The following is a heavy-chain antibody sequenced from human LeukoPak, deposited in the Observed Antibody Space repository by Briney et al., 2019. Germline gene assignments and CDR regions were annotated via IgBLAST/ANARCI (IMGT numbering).Heavy chain of an antibody. CDR1: GGSISDSYYY. D-gene: IGHD5-18*01. CDR2: LYYSGNT. J-gene: IGHJ4*02. V-gene: IGHV4-39*01. Sequence: SETLSLTCTVSGGSISDSYYYWGWNRQPPGKGLEWIGSLYYSGNTYYNPSLNSRVTISVGTSKNQFSLKVTSVTAADTAVYYCASSVTRVTEYSHGFFDNWGQGTLVTVPS. CDR3: ASSVTRVTEYSHGFFDN.